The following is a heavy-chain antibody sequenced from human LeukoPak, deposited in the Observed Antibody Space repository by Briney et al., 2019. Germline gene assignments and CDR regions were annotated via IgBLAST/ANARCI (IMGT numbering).Heavy chain of an antibody. CDR1: GFTFSSYS. V-gene: IGHV3-21*01. Sequence: GGSLRLSCAASGFTFSSYSMNWVRQAPGKGLEWVSSISSSSSYIYYADSVKGRFTISRDNAKNSLYLQMNSLRAEDTAVYYCARDHRSAYYDFWSGYQRGEGFDYWGQGTLVTVSS. CDR2: ISSSSSYI. J-gene: IGHJ4*02. CDR3: ARDHRSAYYDFWSGYQRGEGFDY. D-gene: IGHD3-3*01.